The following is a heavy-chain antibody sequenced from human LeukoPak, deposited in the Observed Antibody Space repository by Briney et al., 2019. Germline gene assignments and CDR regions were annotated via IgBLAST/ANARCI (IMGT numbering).Heavy chain of an antibody. V-gene: IGHV3-15*01. CDR2: IKSKTDGGTT. D-gene: IGHD5-18*01. CDR3: TTTGRSAVDTAMVFPY. CDR1: GFTFSNAW. Sequence: GGSLRLSCAASGFTFSNAWMSWVRQAPGKGLEWVGRIKSKTDGGTTDYAAPVKGRFTISRDDSKNTLYLQMNSLKTEDTAVYYCTTTGRSAVDTAMVFPYWGQGTLVTVSS. J-gene: IGHJ4*02.